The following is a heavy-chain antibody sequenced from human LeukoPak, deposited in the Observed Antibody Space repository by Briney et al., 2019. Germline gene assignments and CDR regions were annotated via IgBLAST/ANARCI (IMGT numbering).Heavy chain of an antibody. CDR2: MKQDGSEK. J-gene: IGHJ4*02. V-gene: IGHV3-7*01. Sequence: GGSLRLSCAASGFTFSRYWMSWVRQAPGKGLECVANMKQDGSEKYYVDSVKGRFTISRDNAKNSLYLRMNSLRAEDTAVYYCARDLLAVAATGIGFDYWGQGTLVTVSS. D-gene: IGHD6-19*01. CDR1: GFTFSRYW. CDR3: ARDLLAVAATGIGFDY.